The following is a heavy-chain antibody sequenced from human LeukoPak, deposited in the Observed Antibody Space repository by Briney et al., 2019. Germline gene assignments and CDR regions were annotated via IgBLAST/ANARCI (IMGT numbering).Heavy chain of an antibody. Sequence: TGGSLRLSCAVSGLIFSNDEMNWVRQAPGKGLEWVAYISNSDTIMYYADSVKGRFTISRDNAKNSLYLQMNSLRAEDTAVYYCLSGTSVWGQGALVTVSS. CDR1: GLIFSNDE. CDR2: ISNSDTIM. J-gene: IGHJ4*02. CDR3: LSGTSV. V-gene: IGHV3-48*03.